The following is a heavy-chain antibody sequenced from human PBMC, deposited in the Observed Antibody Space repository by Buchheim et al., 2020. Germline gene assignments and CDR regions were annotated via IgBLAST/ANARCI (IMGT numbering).Heavy chain of an antibody. Sequence: QVQLQESVPGLVTPSQTLSLTCTVSGGSISSGGYYWSWIRQHPGKGLEWIGYIYYSGSTYYNPSLKSRVTISVDTSKNQFSLKLSSVTAADTAVYYCARDGVRLGTKDSWFDPWGQGTL. CDR1: GGSISSGGYY. CDR3: ARDGVRLGTKDSWFDP. D-gene: IGHD2/OR15-2a*01. J-gene: IGHJ5*02. CDR2: IYYSGST. V-gene: IGHV4-31*03.